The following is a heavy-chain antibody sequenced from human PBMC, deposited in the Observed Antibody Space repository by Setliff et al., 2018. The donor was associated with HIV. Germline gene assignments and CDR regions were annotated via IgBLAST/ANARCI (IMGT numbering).Heavy chain of an antibody. V-gene: IGHV4-39*07. CDR2: IAYSGTTMYF. J-gene: IGHJ4*02. CDR3: ARGPPFAY. CDR1: GGSFIGSSFQ. Sequence: SETMSLTCNVSGGSFIGSSFQSTWIRQAPGKGLEWIGDIAYSGTTMYFNYNPSLESRLSLSEDTSRHQFSLKLTSVTADDTGIYYCARGPPFAYWGQGLLVTVSS.